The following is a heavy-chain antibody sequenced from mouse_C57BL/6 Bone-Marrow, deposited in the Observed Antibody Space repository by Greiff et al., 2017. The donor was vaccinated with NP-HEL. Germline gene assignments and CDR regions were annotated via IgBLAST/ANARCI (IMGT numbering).Heavy chain of an antibody. D-gene: IGHD1-1*01. Sequence: VQLQQSGAELVRPGASVKLSCTASGFNIKDDYMHWVKQRPEQGLEWIGWIDPENGDTEYASKFQGKATITADTSSNTAYLQLSSLTSEDTAVYYCTFITTAPFDYWGQGTTLTVTS. CDR2: IDPENGDT. CDR3: TFITTAPFDY. J-gene: IGHJ2*01. V-gene: IGHV14-4*01. CDR1: GFNIKDDY.